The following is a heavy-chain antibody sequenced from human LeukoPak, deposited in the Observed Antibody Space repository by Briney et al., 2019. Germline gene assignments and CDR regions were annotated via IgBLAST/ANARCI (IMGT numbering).Heavy chain of an antibody. CDR1: GYSFTSYG. V-gene: IGHV5-51*01. J-gene: IGHJ5*02. CDR3: ASLPDIRDSTAGFDP. D-gene: IGHD2/OR15-2a*01. CDR2: SYPGESDT. Sequence: GESLKISGKGSGYSFTSYGIGWVRQMPGKGLEWMGISYPGESDTRYSPSFQGQVTISADKSTSTAYLQWSSLKASDTDMYYCASLPDIRDSTAGFDPWGQGTLVTVSS.